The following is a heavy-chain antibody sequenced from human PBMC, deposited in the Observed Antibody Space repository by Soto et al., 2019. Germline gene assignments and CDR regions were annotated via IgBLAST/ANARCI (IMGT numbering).Heavy chain of an antibody. CDR3: ARGAGQSGSTGHY. CDR1: GGTFSTYP. J-gene: IGHJ4*02. V-gene: IGHV1-69*13. CDR2: IIPIFGTA. D-gene: IGHD4-17*01. Sequence: SVKVSCKASGGTFSTYPISWVRQAPGQGLEWMGGIIPIFGTANYAQKFQGRVTITADESTSTAYMELSSLRSEDTAVYYCARGAGQSGSTGHYWGQGALVTVSS.